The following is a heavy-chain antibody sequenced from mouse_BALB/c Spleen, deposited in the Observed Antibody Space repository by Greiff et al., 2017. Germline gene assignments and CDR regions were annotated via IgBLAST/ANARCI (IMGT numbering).Heavy chain of an antibody. CDR1: GYTFTSYW. CDR2: IYPGNSYT. CDR3: TREKRTSYAMDY. D-gene: IGHD2-13*01. V-gene: IGHV1-5*01. J-gene: IGHJ4*01. Sequence: EVKLVESGTVLARPGASVKMSCKASGYTFTSYWMHWVKQRPGQGLEWIGAIYPGNSYTSYNQKFKGKAKLTAVTSTSTAYMELSSLTNEDSAVYYCTREKRTSYAMDYWGQGTSVTVSS.